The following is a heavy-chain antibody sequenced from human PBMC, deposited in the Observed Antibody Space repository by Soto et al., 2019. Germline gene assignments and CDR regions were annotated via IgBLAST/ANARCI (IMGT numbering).Heavy chain of an antibody. CDR1: GGTFSSYA. J-gene: IGHJ4*02. Sequence: QVQLVQSGAEVKKPGSSVKVSCKTSGGTFSSYAISWVRQAPGQGLEWMGGIIPMFGTANYAQKFQGRVTITADESTSTADMELSSLRSEDTAVYYCARSRANYYDSRGYYYSTFDYWGQGTLVTVSS. CDR3: ARSRANYYDSRGYYYSTFDY. D-gene: IGHD3-22*01. CDR2: IIPMFGTA. V-gene: IGHV1-69*12.